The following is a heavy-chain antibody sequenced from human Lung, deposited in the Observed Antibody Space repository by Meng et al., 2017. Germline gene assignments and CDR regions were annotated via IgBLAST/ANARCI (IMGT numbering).Heavy chain of an antibody. Sequence: QVPLQEWGAGLLKPSETLSLPCVVSGGSFSDYYWSWIRQPPGKGLEWIGEINHSGSTNYNPSLESRATISVDTSQNNLSLKLSSVTAADSAVYYCARGPTTMAHDFDYWGQGTLVTSPQ. CDR2: INHSGST. J-gene: IGHJ4*02. V-gene: IGHV4-34*01. CDR3: ARGPTTMAHDFDY. D-gene: IGHD4-11*01. CDR1: GGSFSDYY.